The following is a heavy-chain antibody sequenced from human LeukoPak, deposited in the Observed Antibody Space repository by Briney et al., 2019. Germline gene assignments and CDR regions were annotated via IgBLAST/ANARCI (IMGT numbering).Heavy chain of an antibody. CDR2: LSGDETYI. CDR1: GFTFSVYG. J-gene: IGHJ4*02. Sequence: PGGSLRLSCAASGFTFSVYGMHWVRQAPCKGLEWVALLSGDETYIDYTDSVKGRFTISRDTSKNTLFLQMNGLRADDTAIYYCAKAAVYSRNWTPFDDWGQGTLVTVSS. CDR3: AKAAVYSRNWTPFDD. D-gene: IGHD6-13*01. V-gene: IGHV3-30*18.